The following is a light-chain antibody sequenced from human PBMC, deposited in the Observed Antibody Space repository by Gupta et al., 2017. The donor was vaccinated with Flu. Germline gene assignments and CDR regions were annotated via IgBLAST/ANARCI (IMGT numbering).Light chain of an antibody. CDR2: AAS. V-gene: IGKV1-16*01. CDR1: QDIRHY. Sequence: DIQMTQSPSSLSASVGDRVTITCRASQDIRHYLAWFQQKPGNAPKSLIHAASRLQSGVPSRFSGSGSGTDFTLTISSLQPEDFATYYCQQYSSYPFTFGHGTKVDVK. J-gene: IGKJ3*01. CDR3: QQYSSYPFT.